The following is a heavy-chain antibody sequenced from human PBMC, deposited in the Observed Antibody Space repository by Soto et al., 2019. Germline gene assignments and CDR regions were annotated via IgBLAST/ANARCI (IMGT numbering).Heavy chain of an antibody. CDR3: ARVGRYSYGDYHYYLAV. CDR1: GFSFDVYG. J-gene: IGHJ6*03. V-gene: IGHV3-9*01. Sequence: PGGSLRLACAASGFSFDVYGMHWVRQAPGKGLEWVSGISWNSGDRDYADSVKGRFTISRDNAKKSLYLQMNSLRPEDTALYYCARVGRYSYGDYHYYLAVWGQGTTVTVSS. D-gene: IGHD5-18*01. CDR2: ISWNSGDR.